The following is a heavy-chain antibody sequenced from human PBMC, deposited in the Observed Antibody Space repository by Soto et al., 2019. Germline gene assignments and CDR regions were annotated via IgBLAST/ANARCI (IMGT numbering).Heavy chain of an antibody. CDR1: GFTFSSYG. J-gene: IGHJ6*02. Sequence: GGSLRLSCAASGFTFSSYGMHWVRQAPGKGLGWVAVIWYDGSNKYYADSVKGRFTISRDNSKNTLYLQMNSLRAEDTAVYYCARDRATMVLHYGMDVWGQGTTVTVSS. V-gene: IGHV3-33*01. CDR2: IWYDGSNK. CDR3: ARDRATMVLHYGMDV. D-gene: IGHD3-10*01.